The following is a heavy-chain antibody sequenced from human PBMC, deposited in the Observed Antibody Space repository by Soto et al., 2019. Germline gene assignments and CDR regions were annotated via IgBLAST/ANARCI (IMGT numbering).Heavy chain of an antibody. CDR3: AKAICAYSYGWEAFDI. V-gene: IGHV3-23*01. D-gene: IGHD5-18*01. CDR1: GFTFSSYA. J-gene: IGHJ3*02. Sequence: EVQVLESGGGLVQPGGSLRLSCAASGFTFSSYAMSWVRQAPGKGLEWVSAISGSGGSTYYADSVKGRFTISRDNSKNTLYLQVNSLTAEDTAVYFCAKAICAYSYGWEAFDIWGQGTMVTVSS. CDR2: ISGSGGST.